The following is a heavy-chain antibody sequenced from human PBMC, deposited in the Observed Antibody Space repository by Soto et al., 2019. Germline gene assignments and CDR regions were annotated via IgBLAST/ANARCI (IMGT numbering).Heavy chain of an antibody. CDR1: GFSLSNARMG. J-gene: IGHJ4*02. Sequence: QVTLKESGPVLVKPTATLTLTCTVSGFSLSNARMGVSWIRQPPGQALEWLAHIFSNDEKSYSTSLKSRLTISKDTSKSQVVLTMTNMDPVDTATYYCARIHSWGSSWYLGCDYWGQGTLVTVSS. CDR3: ARIHSWGSSWYLGCDY. CDR2: IFSNDEK. V-gene: IGHV2-26*01. D-gene: IGHD6-13*01.